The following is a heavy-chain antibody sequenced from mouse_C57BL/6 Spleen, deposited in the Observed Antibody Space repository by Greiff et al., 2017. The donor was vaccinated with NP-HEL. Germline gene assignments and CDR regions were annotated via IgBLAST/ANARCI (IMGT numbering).Heavy chain of an antibody. CDR1: GYAFSSSW. V-gene: IGHV1-82*01. Sequence: QVQLQQSGPELVKPGASVKISCKASGYAFSSSWMNWVKQRPGKGLEWIGRIYPGDGDTNYNGKFKGKATLTADKSSSTAYMQLSSLTSEDSAVYFCARLSGYGYSNYVGWGQGTLVTVSA. D-gene: IGHD2-5*01. J-gene: IGHJ3*02. CDR3: ARLSGYGYSNYVG. CDR2: IYPGDGDT.